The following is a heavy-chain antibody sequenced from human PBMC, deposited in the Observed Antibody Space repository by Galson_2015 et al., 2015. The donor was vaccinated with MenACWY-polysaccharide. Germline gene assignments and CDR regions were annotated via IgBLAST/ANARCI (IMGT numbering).Heavy chain of an antibody. CDR1: GFSFSAYA. CDR3: ARISLQSRNFDF. V-gene: IGHV3-23*01. Sequence: SLRLSCAASGFSFSAYAMGWVRHIPGKGPEWVSSITGSGSHAFYADSVRGRFTMSKDNSKNMLFLQMDTLRAEDTAVYHCARISLQSRNFDFWGQGTLVTVSS. J-gene: IGHJ4*02. CDR2: ITGSGSHA.